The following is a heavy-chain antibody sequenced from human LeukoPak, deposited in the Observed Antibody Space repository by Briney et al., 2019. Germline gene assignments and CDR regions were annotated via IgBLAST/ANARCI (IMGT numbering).Heavy chain of an antibody. V-gene: IGHV3-74*01. CDR1: GFTFSSYV. D-gene: IGHD5-24*01. CDR3: ARDWVYKIDY. Sequence: GGSLRLSCETAGFTFSSYVMHWVRRTPGKGLVWVSRISHDGIISYADSVKGRFTISRDDAKNTLTLQMNSLRVEDTAVYFCARDWVYKIDYWGRGTLVTVSS. CDR2: ISHDGII. J-gene: IGHJ4*02.